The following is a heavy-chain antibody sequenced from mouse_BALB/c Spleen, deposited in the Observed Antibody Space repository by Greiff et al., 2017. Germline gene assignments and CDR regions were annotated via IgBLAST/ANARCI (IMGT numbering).Heavy chain of an antibody. V-gene: IGHV14-3*02. CDR2: IDPANGNT. D-gene: IGHD2-3*01. CDR1: GFNIKDTY. Sequence: VQLQQSGAELVKPGASVKLSCTASGFNIKDTYMHWVKQRPEQGLEWIGRIDPANGNTKYDPKFQGKATITADTSSNTAYLQLSSLTSEDTAVYYCARQDGYYGFFAYWGQGTLVTVSA. J-gene: IGHJ3*01. CDR3: ARQDGYYGFFAY.